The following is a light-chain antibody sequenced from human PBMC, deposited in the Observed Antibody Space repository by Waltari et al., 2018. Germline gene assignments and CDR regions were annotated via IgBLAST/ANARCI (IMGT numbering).Light chain of an antibody. J-gene: IGKJ4*01. Sequence: DIVMTQSPDSLAVSLGERATINCKSSPYVLYSSNNKNYLAWYQQKPGQPPKLLIYWASTRESGVPDRFSGSGSGTDFTLTISSLQAEDVAVYYCQQYYSTPLTFGGGTKVEIK. V-gene: IGKV4-1*01. CDR3: QQYYSTPLT. CDR1: PYVLYSSNNKNY. CDR2: WAS.